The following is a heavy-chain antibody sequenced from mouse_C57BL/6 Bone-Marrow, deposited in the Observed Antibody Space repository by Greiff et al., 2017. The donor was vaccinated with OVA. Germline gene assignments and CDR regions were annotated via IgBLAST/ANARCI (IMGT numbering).Heavy chain of an antibody. Sequence: DVQLVESGGGLVQPGGSLKLSCAASGFTFSDYYMYWVRQTPEKRLEWVAYISNGGGSTYYPDTVKGRFTISRDNAKNTLYLQMSRLKSEDTAMDYCARQGLWLRRKDYYAMDYWGQGTSVTVSS. CDR2: ISNGGGST. CDR1: GFTFSDYY. D-gene: IGHD2-2*01. V-gene: IGHV5-12*01. J-gene: IGHJ4*01. CDR3: ARQGLWLRRKDYYAMDY.